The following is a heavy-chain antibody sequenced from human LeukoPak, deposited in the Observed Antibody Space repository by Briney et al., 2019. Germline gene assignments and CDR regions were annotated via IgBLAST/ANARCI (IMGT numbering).Heavy chain of an antibody. CDR2: INPNSGGT. CDR1: GYTFTGYY. CDR3: ARGPYLWNSTPRTLWDY. J-gene: IGHJ4*02. Sequence: ASVKVSCKASGYTFTGYYMHWVRQAPGQGLEWMGWINPNSGGTNYAQKFQGRVTMTRDTSISTAYMELSRLRSDDTAVYYCARGPYLWNSTPRTLWDYWGQGTLVTVSS. D-gene: IGHD2/OR15-2a*01. V-gene: IGHV1-2*02.